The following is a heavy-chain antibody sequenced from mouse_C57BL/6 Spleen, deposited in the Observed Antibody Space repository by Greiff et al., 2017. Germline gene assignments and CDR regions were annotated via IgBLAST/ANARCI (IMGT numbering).Heavy chain of an antibody. CDR3: ARGLRLREYFDY. V-gene: IGHV1-26*01. CDR2: INPNNGGT. Sequence: EVQLQQSGPELVKPGASVEISCKASGYTFTDYYMNWVKQSHGKSLEWIGDINPNNGGTSYNQKFKGKATLTVDKSSSTAYMELRSLTSEDSAVYYCARGLRLREYFDYWGQGTTLTVSS. J-gene: IGHJ2*01. CDR1: GYTFTDYY. D-gene: IGHD3-2*02.